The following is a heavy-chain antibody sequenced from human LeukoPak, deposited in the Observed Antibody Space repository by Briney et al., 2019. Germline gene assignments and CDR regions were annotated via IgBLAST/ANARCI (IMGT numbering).Heavy chain of an antibody. CDR1: GYTFTSYG. CDR2: ISAYNGNT. CDR3: AIEINDYVWGSYRAFDY. J-gene: IGHJ4*02. Sequence: ASVKVSCKASGYTFTSYGISWVREAPGQGVEWMGWISAYNGNTNYAQKLQGRVTMTTDTSTSTAYMELRSLRSDDTAVYYCAIEINDYVWGSYRAFDYWGQGTLVTVSS. V-gene: IGHV1-18*01. D-gene: IGHD3-16*02.